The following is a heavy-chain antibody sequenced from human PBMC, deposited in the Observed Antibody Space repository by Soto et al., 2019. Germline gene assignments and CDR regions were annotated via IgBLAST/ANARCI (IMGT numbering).Heavy chain of an antibody. CDR1: GITVGSRA. CDR2: ITDSGGDA. D-gene: IGHD3-10*01. V-gene: IGHV3-23*01. CDR3: ARGSTDSYPGSRIFDF. J-gene: IGHJ4*02. Sequence: GGSLRLSCVASGITVGSRAMSWVRQAPGEGLEWVSTITDSGGDAKYADSVRGRFAISRDNSKKTLYLQMSSLTAEDSAIYYCARGSTDSYPGSRIFDFWGRGTLVTVSS.